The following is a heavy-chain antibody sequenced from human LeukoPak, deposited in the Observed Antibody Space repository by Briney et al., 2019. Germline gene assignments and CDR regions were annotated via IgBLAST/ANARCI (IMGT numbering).Heavy chain of an antibody. CDR3: VRDPSYGSSWYYYMDV. Sequence: GGSLRLSCAASEFTFVRYATNWVRRAPGKGLEWVSYIRSSSFKIGYADSVKGRFTISRDNSKNSLYLQMDSLRVEDTAVYYCVRDPSYGSSWYYYMDVWGKGTTVTVSS. D-gene: IGHD6-13*01. CDR1: EFTFVRYA. V-gene: IGHV3-48*04. CDR2: IRSSSFKI. J-gene: IGHJ6*03.